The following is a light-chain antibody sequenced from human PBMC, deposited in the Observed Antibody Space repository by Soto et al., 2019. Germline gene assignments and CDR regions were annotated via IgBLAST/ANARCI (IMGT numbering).Light chain of an antibody. CDR1: QRVSGSS. Sequence: VLTQSPGSLSLSPGDRATLSCRASQRVSGSSLAWYQQKPGQAPRLLIYGGSNRATGVPDRFSGSGSGADFTLTISSLQPEDVATYYCQKYNSAPQTFGPGTKVDIK. J-gene: IGKJ3*01. CDR3: QKYNSAPQT. V-gene: IGKV3-20*01. CDR2: GGS.